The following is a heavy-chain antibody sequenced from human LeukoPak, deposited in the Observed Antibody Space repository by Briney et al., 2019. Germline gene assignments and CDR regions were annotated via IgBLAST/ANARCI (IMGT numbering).Heavy chain of an antibody. Sequence: PSETLSLTCEVSGGSISSSSYYWGWIRQPPGKGLEWIGSIYYSGSTYYNPSLKSRVTISVDTSKNQFSLKLSSVTAADTAVYYCARATTNDYDILTGHISPYIDYWGQGTLVTVSS. CDR3: ARATTNDYDILTGHISPYIDY. CDR2: IYYSGST. J-gene: IGHJ4*02. CDR1: GGSISSSSYY. V-gene: IGHV4-39*07. D-gene: IGHD3-9*01.